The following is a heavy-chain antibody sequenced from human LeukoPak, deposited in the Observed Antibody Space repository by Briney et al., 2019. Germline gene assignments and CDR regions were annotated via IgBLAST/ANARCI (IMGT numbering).Heavy chain of an antibody. CDR1: GYTFTGYY. D-gene: IGHD2-2*01. CDR3: ARSNQGGPAAMQKWYFDL. J-gene: IGHJ2*01. V-gene: IGHV1-2*02. Sequence: GASVKVSCKASGYTFTGYYMHWVRQAPGQGLEWMGWINPNSGGTNYAQKFQGRVTMTRDTSISTAHMELSRLRSDDTAVYYCARSNQGGPAAMQKWYFDLWGRGTLVTVSS. CDR2: INPNSGGT.